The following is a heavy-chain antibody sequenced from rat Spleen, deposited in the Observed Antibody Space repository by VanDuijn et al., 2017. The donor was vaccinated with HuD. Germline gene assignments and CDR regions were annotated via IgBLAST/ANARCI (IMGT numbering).Heavy chain of an antibody. CDR2: ISNSGGST. CDR1: GFTFNNHW. V-gene: IGHV5-31*01. D-gene: IGHD1-11*01. Sequence: EVQLEESGGGLVQPGRSLKLSCVASGFTFNNHWMSWIRQAPGKGLEWVASISNSGGSTYYRDSVKGRFTISRDNAKSSLYLQMDSLRSEDTATYYCITGGYTRDYWGQGVMVTVSS. J-gene: IGHJ2*01. CDR3: ITGGYTRDY.